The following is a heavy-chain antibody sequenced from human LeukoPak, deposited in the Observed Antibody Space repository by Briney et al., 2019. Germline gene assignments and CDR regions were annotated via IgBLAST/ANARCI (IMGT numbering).Heavy chain of an antibody. CDR3: ASDNGVFDH. Sequence: GASVKVSCKASGYTFTSYDINWGRQATGQGLEWMGWMNPDSVNTGYARTFQGRVTMTRNTSISIAYMELRSLSSEHTAVYYWASDNGVFDHWGQGPLVTVPS. J-gene: IGHJ4*02. D-gene: IGHD3-3*01. CDR2: MNPDSVNT. V-gene: IGHV1-8*01. CDR1: GYTFTSYD.